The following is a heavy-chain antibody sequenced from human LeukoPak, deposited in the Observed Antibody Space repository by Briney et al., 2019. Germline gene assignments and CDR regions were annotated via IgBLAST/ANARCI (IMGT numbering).Heavy chain of an antibody. V-gene: IGHV3-7*01. CDR3: ARRATTERGHSYGLDY. CDR2: IKHDGSED. J-gene: IGHJ4*02. D-gene: IGHD5-18*01. Sequence: GGSLRLSCAASGFTFSNYWMTWVRQAPGKGLEWVANIKHDGSEDYYLDSVKGRFTISRDNARNSLYLQMNSLRAEDTAVYYCARRATTERGHSYGLDYWGQGTLVTVSS. CDR1: GFTFSNYW.